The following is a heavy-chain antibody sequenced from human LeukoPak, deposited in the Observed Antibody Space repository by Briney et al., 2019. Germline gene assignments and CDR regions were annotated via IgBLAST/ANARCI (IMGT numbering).Heavy chain of an antibody. D-gene: IGHD2-2*01. CDR2: ISVSVGTT. V-gene: IGHV3-23*01. J-gene: IGHJ4*02. CDR3: AKWSRSSTSCCFDY. CDR1: GFTFSSYA. Sequence: PVGSLRLSCAASGFTFSSYAMSWVRQAPGKGLEGVSPISVSVGTTYYADSVKGRFTISRDNSKNTLYLQMNSLRAEDTAVYYCAKWSRSSTSCCFDYWGQGTLVTVSS.